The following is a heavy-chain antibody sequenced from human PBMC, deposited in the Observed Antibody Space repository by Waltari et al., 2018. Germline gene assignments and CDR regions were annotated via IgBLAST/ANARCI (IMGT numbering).Heavy chain of an antibody. Sequence: EVQLVESGGGLVQPGGSLRLSCAASGFTISDYSINWVRQAPGKGLEWISTLSGSSATIFCADSVKDRVTISRDNAKNSLYLQMNSLRAEDTAVYYCAGHKIYHTSGYYWYSDLWGRGTLVTVSS. CDR2: LSGSSATI. V-gene: IGHV3-48*01. D-gene: IGHD3-22*01. CDR1: GFTISDYS. CDR3: AGHKIYHTSGYYWYSDL. J-gene: IGHJ2*01.